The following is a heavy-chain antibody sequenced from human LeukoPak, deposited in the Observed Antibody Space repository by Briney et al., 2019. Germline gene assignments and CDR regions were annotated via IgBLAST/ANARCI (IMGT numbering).Heavy chain of an antibody. CDR3: AREGSSGWHYFDY. J-gene: IGHJ4*02. Sequence: GGSLRLSCAASGFSFSDFEMNWVRQAPGKGLEWLSYTSSSGVTIYYADSVKGRFTISRDNAKNSLYLQMNSLRADDTAVYYCAREGSSGWHYFDYWGQGTLVTVSS. D-gene: IGHD6-19*01. CDR2: TSSSGVTI. CDR1: GFSFSDFE. V-gene: IGHV3-48*03.